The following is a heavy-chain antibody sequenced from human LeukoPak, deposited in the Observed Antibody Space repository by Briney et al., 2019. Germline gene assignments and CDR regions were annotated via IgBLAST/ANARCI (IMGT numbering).Heavy chain of an antibody. CDR2: IKQDGREK. Sequence: GGSLRLSCAASGFTFSSYLMSWVRQAPGKGLEWVANIKQDGREKYYVDSVKGRFTISRDNAKNSLYLQMNSLRAEDTAVYYCAKDQYCTSTSCYVGYWGQGTLVTVSS. D-gene: IGHD2-2*01. CDR3: AKDQYCTSTSCYVGY. V-gene: IGHV3-7*03. J-gene: IGHJ4*02. CDR1: GFTFSSYL.